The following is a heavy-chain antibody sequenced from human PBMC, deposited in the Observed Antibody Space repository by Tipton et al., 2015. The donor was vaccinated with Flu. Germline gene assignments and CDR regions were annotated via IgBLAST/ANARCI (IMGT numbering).Heavy chain of an antibody. V-gene: IGHV1-46*01. CDR3: ARGSSSWQDYYYYGMDV. Sequence: QLVQSGAEVKKPGASVKVSCKASGYTFTSYYMHWVRQAPGQGLEWMGIINPSGGSTSYAQKFQGRVTMTRDTSTGTVYMELSSLRSEDTAVYYCARGSSSWQDYYYYGMDVWGQGTTVTVSS. D-gene: IGHD6-13*01. J-gene: IGHJ6*02. CDR2: INPSGGST. CDR1: GYTFTSYY.